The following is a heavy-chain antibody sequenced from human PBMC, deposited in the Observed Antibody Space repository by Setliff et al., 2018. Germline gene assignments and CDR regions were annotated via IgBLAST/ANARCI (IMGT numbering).Heavy chain of an antibody. V-gene: IGHV1-2*06. CDR1: GYTFTGYY. J-gene: IGHJ3*02. CDR3: ARDGGGDSDACDI. CDR2: INPSSGAT. D-gene: IGHD3-16*01. Sequence: ASVKVSCKASGYTFTGYYMYWVRQAPGQGLEWVGRINPSSGATIYAQKFQGRVTMTSDTSISTAYMELGRLRSDDTAVYFCARDGGGDSDACDIWGQGTMVTVSS.